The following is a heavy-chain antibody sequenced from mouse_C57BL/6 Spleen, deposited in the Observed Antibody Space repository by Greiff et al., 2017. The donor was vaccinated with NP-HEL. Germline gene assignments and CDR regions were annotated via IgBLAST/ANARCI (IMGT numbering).Heavy chain of an antibody. V-gene: IGHV1-61*01. CDR3: ARSPTAGYFDVWGTGGFDV. CDR2: IYPSDSET. CDR1: GYTFTSYW. D-gene: IGHD1-2*01. Sequence: VQLQQPGAELVRPGSSVKLSCKASGYTFTSYWMDWVKQRPGQGLEWIGNIYPSDSETHYNQKFKDKATLTVDKSSSTAYMQLSSLTSEDSAVYYCARSPTAGYFDVWGTGGFDVWGTGTTVTVSS. J-gene: IGHJ1*03.